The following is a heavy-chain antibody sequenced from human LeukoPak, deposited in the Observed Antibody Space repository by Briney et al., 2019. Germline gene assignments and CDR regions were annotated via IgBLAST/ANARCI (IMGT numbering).Heavy chain of an antibody. Sequence: SETLSLTCTVSGGSISSGSYYWSWIRQPAGKGLEWIGRIYTSGSTNYNPSLKSRGTISVDTSKNQFSLKLSSVTAADTAVYYCARPRYYYDRLIIDYWGQGTLVTVSS. J-gene: IGHJ4*02. V-gene: IGHV4-61*02. CDR3: ARPRYYYDRLIIDY. CDR2: IYTSGST. CDR1: GGSISSGSYY. D-gene: IGHD3-22*01.